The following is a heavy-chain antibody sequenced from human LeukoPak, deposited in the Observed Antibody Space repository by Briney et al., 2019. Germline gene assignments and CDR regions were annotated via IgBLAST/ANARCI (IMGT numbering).Heavy chain of an antibody. CDR3: ARDLWRGYCSGGSCNWFDL. Sequence: PSETLSLTCTVSGGSISSYYWSWIRQPPGKGLEWIGYIYYSGSTNYNPSLKSRVTISVDTSKNQFSLKLSSVTAADTAVYYCARDLWRGYCSGGSCNWFDLWGQGTLVTVSS. CDR2: IYYSGST. V-gene: IGHV4-59*01. CDR1: GGSISSYY. J-gene: IGHJ5*02. D-gene: IGHD2-15*01.